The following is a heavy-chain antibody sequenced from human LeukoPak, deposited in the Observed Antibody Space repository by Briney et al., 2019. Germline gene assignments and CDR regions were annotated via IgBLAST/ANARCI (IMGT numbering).Heavy chain of an antibody. V-gene: IGHV3-48*03. Sequence: AGGSLRLSCAASGFTFSSYEMNWVRQAPGKGLEWVSYISSSGSTIYYADSVKGRFTISRDNAKNSLYLQMNSLRAEDTAVYYCARGHVDDSGAFDIWGQGTMVTVSS. D-gene: IGHD3-22*01. CDR3: ARGHVDDSGAFDI. CDR1: GFTFSSYE. CDR2: ISSSGSTI. J-gene: IGHJ3*02.